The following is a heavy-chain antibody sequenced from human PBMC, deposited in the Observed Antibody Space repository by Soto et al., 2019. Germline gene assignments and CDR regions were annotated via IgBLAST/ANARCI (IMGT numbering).Heavy chain of an antibody. CDR3: ARGMYIVVVTGMFYGMDV. CDR1: GYTFTSYG. Sequence: ASVTVSCTSSGYTFTSYGISWVRQAPGQGLEWMGWISAYNGNTNYAQKLQGRVTMTTDTSTSTAYMELRSLRSDDTAVYYCARGMYIVVVTGMFYGMDVWGQGTTVTV. V-gene: IGHV1-18*04. D-gene: IGHD2-21*02. J-gene: IGHJ6*02. CDR2: ISAYNGNT.